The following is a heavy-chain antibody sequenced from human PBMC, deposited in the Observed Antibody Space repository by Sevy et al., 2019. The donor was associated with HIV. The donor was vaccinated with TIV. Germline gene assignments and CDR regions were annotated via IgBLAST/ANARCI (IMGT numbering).Heavy chain of an antibody. J-gene: IGHJ3*02. V-gene: IGHV5-51*01. D-gene: IGHD3-22*01. CDR3: AGQKSDYYVSSGYFRNAFDI. CDR1: GYSFTSYW. Sequence: GESLKISCKGSGYSFTSYWIGWVRQMPGKGLEWMGIIYPGDSDTRYSPSFQGQVTISADKSISTAYLQWSSLKASDTAMYYCAGQKSDYYVSSGYFRNAFDIWGQGTMVTVSS. CDR2: IYPGDSDT.